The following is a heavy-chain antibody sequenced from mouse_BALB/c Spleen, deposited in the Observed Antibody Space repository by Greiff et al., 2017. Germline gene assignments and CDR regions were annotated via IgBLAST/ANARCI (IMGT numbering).Heavy chain of an antibody. V-gene: IGHV1-80*01. J-gene: IGHJ2*01. CDR1: GYAFSSYW. D-gene: IGHD1-1*01. Sequence: VQVVESGAELVRPGSSVKISCKASGYAFSSYWMNWVKQRPGQGLEWIGQIYPGDGDTNYNGKFKGKATLTADKSSSTAYMQLSSLTSEDSAVYFCARRVYYGSSLDYWGQGTTLTVSS. CDR2: IYPGDGDT. CDR3: ARRVYYGSSLDY.